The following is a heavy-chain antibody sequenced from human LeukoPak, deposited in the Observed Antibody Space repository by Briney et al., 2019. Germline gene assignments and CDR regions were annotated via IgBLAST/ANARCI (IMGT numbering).Heavy chain of an antibody. CDR3: ATQHSYCSGGSCYYSTFQH. CDR1: GYSFTNNG. J-gene: IGHJ1*01. CDR2: IGTNSGNT. D-gene: IGHD2-15*01. Sequence: ASVKVSCKASGYSFTNNGISWVRQAPGQGLEWMGWIGTNSGNTNYAQKLQGRVTMTTDTSTSTAYMELRSLRSDDTAVYYCATQHSYCSGGSCYYSTFQHWGQGTLVTVSS. V-gene: IGHV1-18*01.